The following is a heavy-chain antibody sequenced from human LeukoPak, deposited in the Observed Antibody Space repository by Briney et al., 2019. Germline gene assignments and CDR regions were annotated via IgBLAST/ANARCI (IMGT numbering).Heavy chain of an antibody. D-gene: IGHD1-26*01. CDR2: IDSAGDP. CDR3: APLSGSYFGDDAFDI. V-gene: IGHV3-13*05. CDR1: GFTFSSYD. Sequence: PGGSLRLSCAASGFTFSSYDMHWVRQPTGKGLEWVSGIDSAGDPFYPGSVKGRFTISRENAKNSLYLQMNSLTAGDTAVYYCAPLSGSYFGDDAFDIWGQGTMVTVSS. J-gene: IGHJ3*02.